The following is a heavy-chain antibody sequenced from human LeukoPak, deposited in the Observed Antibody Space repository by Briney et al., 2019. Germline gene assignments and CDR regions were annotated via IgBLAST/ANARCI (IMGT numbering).Heavy chain of an antibody. V-gene: IGHV3-74*01. Sequence: GSLTLSCAASGFTFDDHWIHWVRQAPGKGLTWVSLIYSGGSRASYADSVKGRFTISRDNAKNTVYLQMNSLRAEDTAVYYCVRDQADFDTFDYWGQGTLVTVSS. J-gene: IGHJ4*02. CDR1: GFTFDDHW. CDR2: IYSGGSRA. CDR3: VRDQADFDTFDY.